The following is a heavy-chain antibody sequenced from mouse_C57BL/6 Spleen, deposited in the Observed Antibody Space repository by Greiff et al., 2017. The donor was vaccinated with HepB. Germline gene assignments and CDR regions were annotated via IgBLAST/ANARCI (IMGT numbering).Heavy chain of an antibody. V-gene: IGHV5-17*01. CDR1: GFTFSDYR. Sequence: EVMLVESGGGLVKPGGSLKLSCAASGFTFSDYRMHWVRQAPEKGLEWVAYISSGSSTIYYADTVKGRFTISRDNAKNTLFLQMTSLRSEDTAMYYCARGGGGNPFAYWGQGTLVTVSA. J-gene: IGHJ3*01. CDR3: ARGGGGNPFAY. D-gene: IGHD1-1*02. CDR2: ISSGSSTI.